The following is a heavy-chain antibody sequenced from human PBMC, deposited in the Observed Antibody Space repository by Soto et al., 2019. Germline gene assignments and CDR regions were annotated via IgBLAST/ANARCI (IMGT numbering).Heavy chain of an antibody. J-gene: IGHJ4*02. Sequence: GGSLRLSCAASGFTFSNAWMSWVRQAPGKGLEWVGRIKSKTDGGTTDYAAPVKGRFTISRDDSKNTLYLQMNSLKTEDTAVYYCTTEGFGVVILGSPATEYFDYWGQGTLVTVSS. CDR1: GFTFSNAW. CDR2: IKSKTDGGTT. CDR3: TTEGFGVVILGSPATEYFDY. V-gene: IGHV3-15*01. D-gene: IGHD3-3*01.